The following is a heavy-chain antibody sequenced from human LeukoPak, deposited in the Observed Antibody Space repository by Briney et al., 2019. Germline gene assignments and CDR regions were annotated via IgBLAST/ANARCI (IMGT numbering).Heavy chain of an antibody. V-gene: IGHV3-66*01. CDR2: IYGGGST. Sequence: TGGSLRLSCAASGFTVSSNYMTWLRQAPGKGLEWVSLIYGGGSTHYADSVKGRFTISRDNSKNTLYLQMNSLRAEDTAVYYCVAAAGIGYYYGMDVWGQGTTVTVSS. J-gene: IGHJ6*02. CDR1: GFTVSSNY. CDR3: VAAAGIGYYYGMDV. D-gene: IGHD6-13*01.